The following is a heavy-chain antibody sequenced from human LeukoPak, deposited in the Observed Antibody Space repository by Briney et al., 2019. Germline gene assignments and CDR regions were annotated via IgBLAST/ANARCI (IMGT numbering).Heavy chain of an antibody. V-gene: IGHV4-34*01. Sequence: PSETLSLTCAVYGGSFSGYYWSWIRQPPGKGLEWIGEINHSGSTNYNPSLKSRVTISVDTSKNQFSLNLSSVTAADTAVYYCARVGYYSSTSCLRLGYYYYYMDVWGKGTTVTVSS. D-gene: IGHD2-2*01. J-gene: IGHJ6*03. CDR1: GGSFSGYY. CDR2: INHSGST. CDR3: ARVGYYSSTSCLRLGYYYYYMDV.